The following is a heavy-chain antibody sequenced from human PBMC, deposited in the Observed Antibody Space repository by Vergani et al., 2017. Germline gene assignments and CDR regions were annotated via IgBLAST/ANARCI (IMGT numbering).Heavy chain of an antibody. D-gene: IGHD5-12*01. CDR1: LFSFPPSX. J-gene: IGHJ6*02. CDR3: AKDGPLWDRGYSCPKSSYYYYGMDV. CDR2: FSYEGSNK. V-gene: IGHV3-30*18. Sequence: QVQLVESGGGVVQPGWSLRLSSPSPLFSFPPSXXPFLPPPPAPRLLSFSLFSYEGSNKYYADSVKGRFTISRDNSNNTLYLQMNSLRAEDTAVYDCAKDGPLWDRGYSCPKSSYYYYGMDVWGQGTTVTVSS.